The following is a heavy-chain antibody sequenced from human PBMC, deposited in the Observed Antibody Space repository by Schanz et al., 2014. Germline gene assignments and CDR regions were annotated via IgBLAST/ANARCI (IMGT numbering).Heavy chain of an antibody. D-gene: IGHD1-26*01. CDR3: ARNRGSGGQNWYFDL. V-gene: IGHV3-11*03. J-gene: IGHJ2*01. CDR2: INTGSNYI. CDR1: GFSFSDYY. Sequence: QVHLLESGGGLVEPGGSLRLSCAASGFSFSDYYMSWIRQAPWKGLEWISFINTGSNYINYADSVKGRFTISRDNTKNSLFLQLNSLRADDTAVYYCARNRGSGGQNWYFDLWGRGTLVTVSS.